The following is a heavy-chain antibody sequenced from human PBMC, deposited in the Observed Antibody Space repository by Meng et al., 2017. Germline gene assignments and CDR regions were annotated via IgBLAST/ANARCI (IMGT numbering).Heavy chain of an antibody. V-gene: IGHV1-18*01. CDR1: GYTFTRYD. CDR3: ASGSITMVRGEPYYYYGMDV. Sequence: ASVKVSCKASGYTFTRYDINWVRQATGQGLEWMGWISAYNGNTNYAQKLQGRVTMTTDTSTSTAYMELRSLRSDDTAVYYCASGSITMVRGEPYYYYGMDVWGQGTTVTVSS. CDR2: ISAYNGNT. J-gene: IGHJ6*02. D-gene: IGHD3-10*01.